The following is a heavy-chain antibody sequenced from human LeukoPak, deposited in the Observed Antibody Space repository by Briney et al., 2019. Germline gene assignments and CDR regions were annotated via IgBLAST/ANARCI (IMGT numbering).Heavy chain of an antibody. J-gene: IGHJ6*02. CDR1: GGSISSSNW. V-gene: IGHV4-4*02. Sequence: SETLSLTCAVSGGSISSSNWWSWVRQPPGKGLEWIGEIYHSGSTNYNPSLKSRVTISVDKSKNQFSLKLSSVTAADTAVYYCARVNGYGSFPLYYYYGMDVWGQGTTVTVSS. CDR3: ARVNGYGSFPLYYYYGMDV. D-gene: IGHD1-26*01. CDR2: IYHSGST.